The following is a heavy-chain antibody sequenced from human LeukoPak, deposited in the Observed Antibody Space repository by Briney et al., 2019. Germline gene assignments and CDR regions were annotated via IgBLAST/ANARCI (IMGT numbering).Heavy chain of an antibody. V-gene: IGHV3-73*01. CDR3: TRTYYDSSGYFVDY. J-gene: IGHJ4*02. CDR2: IRSKSNSYAT. CDR1: GFTFSGSA. D-gene: IGHD3-22*01. Sequence: GWSLRLSCEASGFTFSGSALHWLRQASGKGLAGVGRIRSKSNSYATAYADSVKGRFTISRDDSKNPAYLQMNSLKTEDTAVYCCTRTYYDSSGYFVDYWGQGTLVTVSS.